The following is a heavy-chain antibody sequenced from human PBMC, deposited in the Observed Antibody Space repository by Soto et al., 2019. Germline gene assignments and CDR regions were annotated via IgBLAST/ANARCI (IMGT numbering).Heavy chain of an antibody. CDR3: ARPTVAHNWFDP. CDR2: IYYSGST. Sequence: QLQLQESGPGLVKPSETLSLTCTVSGGSISSSSYYWGWIRQPPGKGLEWIGSIYYSGSTYYNPSLKSRVTISVDTSKNQSSLKLSSVTAADTAVYYCARPTVAHNWFDPWGQGTLVTVSS. CDR1: GGSISSSSYY. J-gene: IGHJ5*02. D-gene: IGHD4-17*01. V-gene: IGHV4-39*01.